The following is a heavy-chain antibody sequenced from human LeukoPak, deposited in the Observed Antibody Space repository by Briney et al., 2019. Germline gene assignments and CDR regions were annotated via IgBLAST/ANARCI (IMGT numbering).Heavy chain of an antibody. D-gene: IGHD1-1*01. CDR3: ARPQHDALDI. J-gene: IGHJ3*02. CDR2: IYYTGST. V-gene: IGHV4-59*08. CDR1: GVSITMYY. Sequence: SETLSLTCTVSGVSITMYYWSWVRQSPGRGLEWIGYIYYTGSTNYNPSLKSRVTISIDTSKSQFSLKLSSVTAADTAVYYCARPQHDALDIWGQGTMVTVSS.